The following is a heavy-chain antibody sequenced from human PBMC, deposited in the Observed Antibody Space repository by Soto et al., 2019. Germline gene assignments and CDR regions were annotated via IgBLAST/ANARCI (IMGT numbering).Heavy chain of an antibody. J-gene: IGHJ4*02. CDR2: IYYSGIT. D-gene: IGHD5-12*01. Sequence: NPSETLSLTCSFSGGSIISGRHYWSWIRHYPGKGLEWMGYIYYSGITYYNPSLKTRIMMSLDTSKNQFSLNFTSVTAADTAVYYCARGSGYDSPYFDYWGQGTPVTVS. CDR1: GGSIISGRHY. V-gene: IGHV4-31*03. CDR3: ARGSGYDSPYFDY.